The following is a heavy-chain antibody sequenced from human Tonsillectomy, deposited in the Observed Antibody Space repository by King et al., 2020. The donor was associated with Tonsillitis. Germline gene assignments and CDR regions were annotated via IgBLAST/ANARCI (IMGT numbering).Heavy chain of an antibody. V-gene: IGHV1-18*01. J-gene: IGHJ5*02. CDR3: ARDYDDFWSGSGGWFDP. Sequence: QLVQSGAEVKKPGASVKVSCKASGYTFTSYGISGVRQAPGQGLEWMGWISAYNGNTNYAQKLQGRVTMTTDTSTSTAYMELRSLRSDDTAVYYCARDYDDFWSGSGGWFDPWGQGTLVTVSS. CDR1: GYTFTSYG. D-gene: IGHD3-3*01. CDR2: ISAYNGNT.